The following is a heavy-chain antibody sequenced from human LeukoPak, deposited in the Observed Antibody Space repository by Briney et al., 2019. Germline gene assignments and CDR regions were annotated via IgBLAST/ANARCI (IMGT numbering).Heavy chain of an antibody. V-gene: IGHV4-34*01. CDR1: GGSFSGYY. Sequence: TSETLSLTCAVQGGSFSGYYWTWIRQSPGKGLEWLGEINHSARPNYNPSLKSRLTMTIDTSRQQFSLKLSSVTAADTAVYFCARDKRPYFKWNERVDYGLGVWGKGTTVVVSS. CDR2: INHSARP. J-gene: IGHJ6*04. CDR3: ARDKRPYFKWNERVDYGLGV. D-gene: IGHD3-9*01.